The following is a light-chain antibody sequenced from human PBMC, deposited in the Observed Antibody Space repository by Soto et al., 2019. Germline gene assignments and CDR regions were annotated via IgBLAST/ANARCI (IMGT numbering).Light chain of an antibody. Sequence: IVMTQSPATLSVSPWERATLSCRASQSVSSNLAWYQQKPGQAPRLLIYGASTRATGIPARFSGSGSGTDFTLTSSSLQPDDFATYYCHQSYSTLWTFGQGTKVDIK. CDR2: GAS. J-gene: IGKJ1*01. CDR3: HQSYSTLWT. V-gene: IGKV3-15*01. CDR1: QSVSSN.